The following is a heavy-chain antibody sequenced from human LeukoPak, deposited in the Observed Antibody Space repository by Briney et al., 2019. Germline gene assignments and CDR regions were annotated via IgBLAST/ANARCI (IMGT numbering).Heavy chain of an antibody. V-gene: IGHV3-11*01. CDR2: ISSSGSTI. D-gene: IGHD6-19*01. CDR1: GFTFSDYY. Sequence: GGSLRLSCAASGFTFSDYYMSRIRQAPGKGLEWVSYISSSGSTIYYADSVKGRFTISRDNAKNSLYLQMNSLRAEDTAVYYCATLLNSSGWYRRSVYFDYWGQGTLVTVSS. CDR3: ATLLNSSGWYRRSVYFDY. J-gene: IGHJ4*02.